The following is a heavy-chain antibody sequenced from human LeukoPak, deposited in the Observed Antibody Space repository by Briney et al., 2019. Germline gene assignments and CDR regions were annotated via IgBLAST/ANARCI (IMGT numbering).Heavy chain of an antibody. Sequence: SQTLSLTCAISGDSVSRNSVAWNWIRQFPSRGLEWLGRTYYRSKWYKEYAASVRSRITISPDTSKNQFSLQLSSVTPEDTAVYYCARVEYFGSGSYRFDPWGQGTLVTVSS. V-gene: IGHV6-1*01. J-gene: IGHJ5*02. CDR1: GDSVSRNSVA. D-gene: IGHD3-10*01. CDR3: ARVEYFGSGSYRFDP. CDR2: TYYRSKWYK.